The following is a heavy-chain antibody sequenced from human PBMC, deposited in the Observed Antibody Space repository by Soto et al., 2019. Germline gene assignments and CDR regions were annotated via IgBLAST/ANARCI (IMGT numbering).Heavy chain of an antibody. Sequence: GGSLRLSCAASGFTFSTYAMHWVRQAPGKGLEWVAFISYDGSNKYYVDYVKGRFTISRDNSKNTLYLQMNSLRAEDTAVYYCARDKRGFDPWGQGTLVTVSP. CDR3: ARDKRGFDP. V-gene: IGHV3-30-3*01. J-gene: IGHJ5*02. CDR2: ISYDGSNK. D-gene: IGHD3-10*01. CDR1: GFTFSTYA.